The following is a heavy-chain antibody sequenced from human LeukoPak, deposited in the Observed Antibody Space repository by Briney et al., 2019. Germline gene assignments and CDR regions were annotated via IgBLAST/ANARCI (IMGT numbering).Heavy chain of an antibody. CDR1: GFTFSSYE. CDR2: ISSSGSTI. J-gene: IGHJ3*02. V-gene: IGHV3-48*03. CDR3: AIVGERRQLWFGAFDI. D-gene: IGHD5-18*01. Sequence: PGGSLRLSCAASGFTFSSYEMNWVRQAPGKGLEWVSYISSSGSTIYYADSVKGRFTISRDNAKNSLYLQMNSLRAEDTAVYYCAIVGERRQLWFGAFDIWGQGTMVTVS.